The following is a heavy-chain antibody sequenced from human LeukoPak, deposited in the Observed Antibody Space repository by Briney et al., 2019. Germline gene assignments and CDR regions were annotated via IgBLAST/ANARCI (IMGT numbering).Heavy chain of an antibody. CDR2: INPNSGGT. CDR1: GYTFTGYY. V-gene: IGHV1-2*02. Sequence: GASVKVSCKASGYTFTGYYMHWVRQAPGQGLEWMGWINPNSGGTNYAQKLQGRVTMTTDTSTSTAYMELRSLRSDDTAVYYCARDELLWFGANRGVTDYWGQGTLVTVSS. D-gene: IGHD3-10*01. J-gene: IGHJ4*02. CDR3: ARDELLWFGANRGVTDY.